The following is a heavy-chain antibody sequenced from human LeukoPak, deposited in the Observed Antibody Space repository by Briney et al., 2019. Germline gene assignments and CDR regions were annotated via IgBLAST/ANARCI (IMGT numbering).Heavy chain of an antibody. CDR3: ARPGRDILTGYYRPVKWDYCYGMDV. Sequence: SETLSLTCAVYGGSFSGYYWSWIRQPPGKGLEWIGEINHSGSTNYNPSLKSRVTISVDTSKNQFSLKLSSVTAADTAVYYCARPGRDILTGYYRPVKWDYCYGMDVWGKGTTVTVSS. D-gene: IGHD3-9*01. CDR2: INHSGST. V-gene: IGHV4-34*01. CDR1: GGSFSGYY. J-gene: IGHJ6*04.